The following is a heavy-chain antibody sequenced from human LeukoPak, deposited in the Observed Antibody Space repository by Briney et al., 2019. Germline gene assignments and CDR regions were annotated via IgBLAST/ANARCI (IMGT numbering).Heavy chain of an antibody. V-gene: IGHV1-3*03. CDR1: GYTFTSYA. J-gene: IGHJ6*03. CDR2: INASNGNT. CDR3: ARDGRGKYYYMDV. Sequence: GASVKVSCKASGYTFTSYAMHWVRQAPGQRLEWMGWINASNGNTKYSQEFQGRVTITRDTSTSTAYMELSSLRSEDMAVYYCARDGRGKYYYMDVWGKGTTVTVSS. D-gene: IGHD3-10*01.